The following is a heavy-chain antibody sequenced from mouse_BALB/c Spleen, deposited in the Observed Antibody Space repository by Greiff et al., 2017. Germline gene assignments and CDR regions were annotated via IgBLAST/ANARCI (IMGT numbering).Heavy chain of an antibody. J-gene: IGHJ1*01. CDR3: TPYGYWYFDV. D-gene: IGHD1-1*02. CDR2: IDPENGDT. CDR1: GFNIKDYY. Sequence: EVQLVESGAELVRSGASVKLSCTASGFNIKDYYMHWVKQRPEQGLEWIGWIDPENGDTEYAPKFQGKATMTADTSSNTAYLQLSSLTSEDTAVYYCTPYGYWYFDVWGAGTTVTVSS. V-gene: IGHV14-4*02.